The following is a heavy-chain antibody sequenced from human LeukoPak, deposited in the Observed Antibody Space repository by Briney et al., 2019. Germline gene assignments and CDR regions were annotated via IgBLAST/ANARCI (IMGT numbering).Heavy chain of an antibody. J-gene: IGHJ4*02. CDR2: ISGSGATT. CDR3: ARAKMATGGGIFDY. V-gene: IGHV3-48*03. D-gene: IGHD5-24*01. CDR1: GFICSSYE. Sequence: PGGSLRLSCGASGFICSSYEMNWVRQAPGEGLEWVSYISGSGATTYYADSVKGRFTISRDNAKNSLSLQMNSLRAEDTAVYYCARAKMATGGGIFDYWGQGALVTVSS.